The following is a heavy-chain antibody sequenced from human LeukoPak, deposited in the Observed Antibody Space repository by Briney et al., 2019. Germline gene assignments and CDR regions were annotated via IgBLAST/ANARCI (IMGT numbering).Heavy chain of an antibody. J-gene: IGHJ4*02. CDR1: GFTFSSYA. V-gene: IGHV3-23*01. Sequence: GGSLRLSCAASGFTFSSYAMSWVRQAPGKGLEWVSAICGSGGSTYYADSVKGRFTISRDNSKNTLYLQMNSLRAEDTAVYYCATTYYDSSGYYPLWGQGTLVTVSS. CDR3: ATTYYDSSGYYPL. CDR2: ICGSGGST. D-gene: IGHD3-22*01.